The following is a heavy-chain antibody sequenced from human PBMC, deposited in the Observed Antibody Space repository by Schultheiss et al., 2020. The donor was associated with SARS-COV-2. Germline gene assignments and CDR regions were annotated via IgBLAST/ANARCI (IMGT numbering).Heavy chain of an antibody. Sequence: GGSLRLSCAASGFTFSSYWMHWVRQAPGKGLVWVSAISGSGGSTYYADSVKGRFTISRDNSKNTLYLQMNSLRAEDTAVYYCAISSGWTSYFQHWGQGTLVTVSS. CDR3: AISSGWTSYFQH. CDR2: ISGSGGST. J-gene: IGHJ1*01. D-gene: IGHD6-19*01. CDR1: GFTFSSYW. V-gene: IGHV3-23*01.